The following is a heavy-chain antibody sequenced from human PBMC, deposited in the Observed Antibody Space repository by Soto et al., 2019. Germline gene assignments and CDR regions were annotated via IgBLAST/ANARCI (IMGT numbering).Heavy chain of an antibody. CDR1: GASIRSNNW. CDR2: IFHGGST. D-gene: IGHD1-26*01. CDR3: ARVYSGSYSDS. V-gene: IGHV4-4*02. J-gene: IGHJ4*02. Sequence: QVQLQESGPGLVKPSGALSLTCAVSGASIRSNNWWSWVRQPPGRGLEWIGEIFHGGSTYYNPSLKSRVTISVDNSTNQFSLKLSSVTAADTAVYYCARVYSGSYSDSWGQGTLVTVSS.